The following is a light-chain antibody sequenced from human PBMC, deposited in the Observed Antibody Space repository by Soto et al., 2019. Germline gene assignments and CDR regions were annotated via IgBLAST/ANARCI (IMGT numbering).Light chain of an antibody. Sequence: IVMTQSPATLSVSPGERATLSCRASHSVGTNLMWYQQKPGQPPRLLISYASNRATGIPGRFSGGGSGTDFTLTISSLEPEDFAVYYCQQRNYWLSFGGGTKVEI. J-gene: IGKJ4*01. CDR3: QQRNYWLS. V-gene: IGKV3-11*01. CDR2: YAS. CDR1: HSVGTN.